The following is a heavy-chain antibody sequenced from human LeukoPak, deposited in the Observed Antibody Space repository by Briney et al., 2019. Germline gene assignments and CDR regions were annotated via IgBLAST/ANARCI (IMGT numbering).Heavy chain of an antibody. CDR1: GYTFTSYG. D-gene: IGHD3-10*01. J-gene: IGHJ6*03. V-gene: IGHV1-18*01. CDR2: ISAYNGNT. CDR3: ARGGLYYGSGSYYNVYYYYYMDV. Sequence: ASVKVSCKASGYTFTSYGISWVRQAPGQGLEWMGWISAYNGNTNYAQKLQGRITMTTDTSTSTAYMELRSLRSDDTAVYYCARGGLYYGSGSYYNVYYYYYMDVWGKGTTVTISS.